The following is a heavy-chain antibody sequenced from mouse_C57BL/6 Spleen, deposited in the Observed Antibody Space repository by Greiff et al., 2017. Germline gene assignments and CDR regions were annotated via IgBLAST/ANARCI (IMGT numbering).Heavy chain of an antibody. Sequence: QLPGTELVKPGASVKLSCKASGYTFTSYWMHWVKQRPGQGLEWIGNINPSNGGTNYNEKFKSKATLTVDKSSSTAYMQLSSLTSEDSAVYYCAREEEDSSGPYFDYWGQGTTLTVSS. J-gene: IGHJ2*01. CDR1: GYTFTSYW. CDR3: AREEEDSSGPYFDY. CDR2: INPSNGGT. D-gene: IGHD3-2*02. V-gene: IGHV1-53*01.